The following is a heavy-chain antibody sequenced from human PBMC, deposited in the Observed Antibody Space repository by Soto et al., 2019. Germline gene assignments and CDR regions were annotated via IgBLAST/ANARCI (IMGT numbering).Heavy chain of an antibody. V-gene: IGHV3-66*01. Sequence: GGSLRLSCAASGFTVSSNYMSWVRQAPGKGLEWVSVIYSGGSTYYADSVKGRFTISRDNSKNTLYLQMNSLRAEDTAVYYCASCSGGSCYSGSFDYWGQGTLVTVSS. CDR1: GFTVSSNY. D-gene: IGHD2-15*01. J-gene: IGHJ4*02. CDR3: ASCSGGSCYSGSFDY. CDR2: IYSGGST.